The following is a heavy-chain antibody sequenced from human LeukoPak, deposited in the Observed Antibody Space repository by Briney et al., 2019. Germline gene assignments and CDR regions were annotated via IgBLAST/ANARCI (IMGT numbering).Heavy chain of an antibody. CDR1: GFTFSTYA. CDR3: AKDRHAVRGYDFWSGYLAY. J-gene: IGHJ4*02. D-gene: IGHD3-3*01. Sequence: GGSLRLSCAASGFTFSTYAMSWVRQAPGQGLEWVSAISFSGTTTYYADSVKGRITTSRDNLKNTLYLQMNSLRAEDTAVYYCAKDRHAVRGYDFWSGYLAYWGQGTLVTVSS. CDR2: ISFSGTTT. V-gene: IGHV3-23*01.